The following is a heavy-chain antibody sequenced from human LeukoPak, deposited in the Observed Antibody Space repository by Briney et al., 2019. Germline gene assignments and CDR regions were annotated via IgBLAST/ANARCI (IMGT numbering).Heavy chain of an antibody. CDR3: ARGPGSDWYFEF. CDR1: GYTFSGYY. D-gene: IGHD6-19*01. J-gene: IGHJ2*01. CDR2: VNPKSGDT. V-gene: IGHV1-2*06. Sequence: ASVKVSCKASGYTFSGYYMHWVRQAPGQGLEWMGRVNPKSGDTKYAQKFQDRVSMTRDTSITTAYLELNSLKSDDTAIYYCARGPGSDWYFEFWGRGTLISVSS.